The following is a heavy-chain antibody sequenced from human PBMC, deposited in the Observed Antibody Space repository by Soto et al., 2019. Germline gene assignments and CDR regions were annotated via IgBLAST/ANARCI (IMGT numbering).Heavy chain of an antibody. Sequence: QEQLVQAGAEVKKPGSSVRISCRASGGTFSNDAVSWVRQAPGQGLQWMGGIIPIFGTTHYAQKFQGRVTITADESTATAYMELRSVTSEDTAMYYCATGLRTGNYGMDVW. D-gene: IGHD3-10*01. CDR2: IIPIFGTT. CDR1: GGTFSNDA. V-gene: IGHV1-69*01. J-gene: IGHJ6*01. CDR3: ATGLRTGNYGMDV.